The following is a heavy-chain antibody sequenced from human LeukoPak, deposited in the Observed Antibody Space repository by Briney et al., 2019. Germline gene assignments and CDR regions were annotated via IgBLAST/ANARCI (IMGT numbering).Heavy chain of an antibody. Sequence: TSETLSLTCTVSGGSISSSSYYWGWIRQPPGKGLEWIGSIYYSGSIYYNPSLKSRVTISVDTSKNQFSLKLSSVTAADTAVYYCARSVVVTRIDYWGQGTLVTVSS. J-gene: IGHJ4*02. CDR2: IYYSGSI. CDR1: GGSISSSSYY. CDR3: ARSVVVTRIDY. V-gene: IGHV4-39*07. D-gene: IGHD2-21*02.